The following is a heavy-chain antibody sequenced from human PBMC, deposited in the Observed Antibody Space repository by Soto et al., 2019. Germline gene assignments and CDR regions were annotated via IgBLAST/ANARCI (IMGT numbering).Heavy chain of an antibody. J-gene: IGHJ5*02. Sequence: PSETLSLTCTVSGGSISSSSYYWGWIRQPPGKGLEWIGSIYYSGSTYYNPSLKSRVTISVDTSKNQFSLKLSSVTAADTAVYYCARHLELNWFDPWGQGPLVTVSS. CDR1: GGSISSSSYY. CDR3: ARHLELNWFDP. D-gene: IGHD1-26*01. CDR2: IYYSGST. V-gene: IGHV4-39*01.